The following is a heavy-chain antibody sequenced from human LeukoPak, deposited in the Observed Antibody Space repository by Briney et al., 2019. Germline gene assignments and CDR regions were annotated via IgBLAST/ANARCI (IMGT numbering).Heavy chain of an antibody. D-gene: IGHD2-21*02. J-gene: IGHJ6*03. CDR1: GYTFTSYG. CDR3: ARDNCGGDCDPVLGDNYYYYMDV. Sequence: ASVKVSCKASGYTFTSYGISWVRQAPGQGLEWMGWISAYNGNTNYAQKLQGRVTMATDTSTSTAYMELRSLRSDDTAVYYCARDNCGGDCDPVLGDNYYYYMDVWGKGTTVTVSS. CDR2: ISAYNGNT. V-gene: IGHV1-18*01.